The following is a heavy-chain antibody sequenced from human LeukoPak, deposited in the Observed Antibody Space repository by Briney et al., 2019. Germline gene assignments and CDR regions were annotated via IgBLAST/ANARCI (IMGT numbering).Heavy chain of an antibody. V-gene: IGHV3-74*01. CDR2: INGDGSGT. Sequence: GGSLRLSCAASGFTFCSYWMHWVRKAPGEGVAWVSRINGDGSGTTYADSVKGRFTISRDNAKNTLYLQMNSLRAEDTGVYYCARVYYYGSGSYYPFDYWGQGTLVTVSS. CDR1: GFTFCSYW. D-gene: IGHD3-10*01. J-gene: IGHJ4*02. CDR3: ARVYYYGSGSYYPFDY.